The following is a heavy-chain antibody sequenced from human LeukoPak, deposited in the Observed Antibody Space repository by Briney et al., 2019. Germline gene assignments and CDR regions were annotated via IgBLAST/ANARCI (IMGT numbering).Heavy chain of an antibody. CDR1: GGTISRYF. Sequence: KPSETLSLTCTVSGGTISRYFWSWNRQPPGKGLEWIAYIDYSGSTNYNPSLKSRLTISLDASKNQFSLKLSSVTAADTAVYYCARDRRRELLHAFDIWGQGTMVTVSS. J-gene: IGHJ3*02. CDR3: ARDRRRELLHAFDI. D-gene: IGHD1-26*01. V-gene: IGHV4-59*01. CDR2: IDYSGST.